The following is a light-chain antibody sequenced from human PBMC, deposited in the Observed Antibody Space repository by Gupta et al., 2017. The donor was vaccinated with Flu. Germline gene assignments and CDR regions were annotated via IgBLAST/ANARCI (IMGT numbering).Light chain of an antibody. CDR2: GAS. CDR1: QSVSSSN. Sequence: GTLSLSPGERATLSCRASQSVSSSNLAWYQQKPGQAPRLLIYGASSRATGIPDRFSGSGSGTDFTLTISRLEPEDFAVYYCQHYGSSPLTFGGGTKVEIK. J-gene: IGKJ4*01. CDR3: QHYGSSPLT. V-gene: IGKV3-20*01.